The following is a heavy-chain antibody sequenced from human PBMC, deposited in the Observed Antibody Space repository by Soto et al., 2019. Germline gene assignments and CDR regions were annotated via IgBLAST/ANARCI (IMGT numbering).Heavy chain of an antibody. V-gene: IGHV3-30-3*01. CDR3: AIPIRWNDAC. CDR1: GFAFRSYA. CDR2: ISNDGTRK. D-gene: IGHD1-1*01. Sequence: QEQLVESGGGVVQPGRSLRLSCAASGFAFRSYAMNWVRQAPGQGLEWVAAISNDGTRKNYADSVKGRFNISRDNTRNTLELPMNSLRLEDTAVYFCAIPIRWNDACWGQWTLFTVSS. J-gene: IGHJ1*01.